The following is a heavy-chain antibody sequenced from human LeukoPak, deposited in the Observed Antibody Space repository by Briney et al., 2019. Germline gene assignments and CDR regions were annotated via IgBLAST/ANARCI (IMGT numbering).Heavy chain of an antibody. CDR3: ARSPYSSGWYDY. J-gene: IGHJ4*02. CDR2: INPNSGGT. Sequence: ASVTVSCKASVYTFTVYYMHWVRQAPGQGLEWMGWINPNSGGTNYAQKFQGRVTMTRDTSISTAYMELSRLRSDDTAVYYCARSPYSSGWYDYWGQGTLVTVSS. D-gene: IGHD6-19*01. CDR1: VYTFTVYY. V-gene: IGHV1-2*02.